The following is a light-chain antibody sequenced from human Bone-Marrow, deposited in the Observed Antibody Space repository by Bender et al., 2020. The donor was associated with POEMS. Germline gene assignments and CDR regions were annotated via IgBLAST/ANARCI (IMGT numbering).Light chain of an antibody. CDR3: QVWDSRNDLWV. V-gene: IGLV3-21*02. J-gene: IGLJ3*02. CDR1: NIGGYS. CDR2: DNS. Sequence: SSVLTQPPSVSVAPGQTARITCGGNNIGGYSVHWYQQKPGQAPVMVVYDNSDRPSGIPDRISGFNSGNTATLTISRVEAGDEADYYCQVWDSRNDLWVFGGGTTLTVL.